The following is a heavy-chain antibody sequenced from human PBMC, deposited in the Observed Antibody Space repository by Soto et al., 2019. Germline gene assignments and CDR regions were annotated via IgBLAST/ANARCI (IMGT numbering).Heavy chain of an antibody. D-gene: IGHD6-6*01. CDR1: QFTFRSYG. CDR2: ISFEGSER. J-gene: IGHJ4*02. Sequence: QVYLVESGGGVVQPGRSLRLSCSASQFTFRSYGMHWVRQAPGKGLEWVASISFEGSERFYTDSVKGRFTISRDNSKNTLYLQMNSLRAEDTAVYYCAKDLVVDRHVYGSSELFFWGQGTQVTVSS. V-gene: IGHV3-30*18. CDR3: AKDLVVDRHVYGSSELFF.